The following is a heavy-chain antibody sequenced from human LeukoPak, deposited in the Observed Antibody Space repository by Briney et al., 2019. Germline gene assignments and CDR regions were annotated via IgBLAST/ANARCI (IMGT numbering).Heavy chain of an antibody. Sequence: GGSLRLSCAASGFTFSTYTITWVRQAPGKGLEWVSSISSSSSYIYYADSVKGRFTISRDNAKNSLYLQMNSLRAEDTAVYYCARDGYSGTFDYWGQGTLVTVSS. J-gene: IGHJ4*02. CDR1: GFTFSTYT. V-gene: IGHV3-21*01. CDR2: ISSSSSYI. D-gene: IGHD6-13*01. CDR3: ARDGYSGTFDY.